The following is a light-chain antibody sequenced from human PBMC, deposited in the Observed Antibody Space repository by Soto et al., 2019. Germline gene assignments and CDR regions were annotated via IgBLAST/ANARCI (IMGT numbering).Light chain of an antibody. V-gene: IGKV1-27*01. J-gene: IGKJ4*01. CDR1: QGIAPY. Sequence: DVQMTQSPSSLSAFVGDRVTITCRASQGIAPYLAWFQQKPGQVPKLLIYATSTLQSGVPSRFSGSGSGTDFTLTINSLQPEDVGTYYRQKYNSDPLTFGGGTKVEIK. CDR2: ATS. CDR3: QKYNSDPLT.